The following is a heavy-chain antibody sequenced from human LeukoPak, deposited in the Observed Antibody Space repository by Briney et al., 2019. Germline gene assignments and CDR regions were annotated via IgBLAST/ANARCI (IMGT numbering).Heavy chain of an antibody. D-gene: IGHD3-10*01. CDR3: ARDYGSGTYRDAFDI. Sequence: PGESLKISCKGSGYSFPNYWIGWVRQMPGKGLEWMGIIYPGDSDTRYSPSFQGQVTISVDKSISTAYQQWSSLKASDTATYYCARDYGSGTYRDAFDIWGQGTMVTVSS. V-gene: IGHV5-51*01. CDR1: GYSFPNYW. J-gene: IGHJ3*02. CDR2: IYPGDSDT.